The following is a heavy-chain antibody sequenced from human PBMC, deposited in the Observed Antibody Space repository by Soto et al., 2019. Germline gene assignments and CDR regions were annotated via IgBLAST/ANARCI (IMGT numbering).Heavy chain of an antibody. J-gene: IGHJ6*02. CDR2: IYPGDSDT. CDR3: ASQTYSSHYYYGMDV. D-gene: IGHD6-13*01. Sequence: GESLKISCKGSGYSFTSYWIGWVRQIPGKGLEWMGIIYPGDSDTRYSPSFQGQVTISADKSISTAYLQWSSLKASDTAMYYCASQTYSSHYYYGMDVWGQGTTVTVSS. CDR1: GYSFTSYW. V-gene: IGHV5-51*01.